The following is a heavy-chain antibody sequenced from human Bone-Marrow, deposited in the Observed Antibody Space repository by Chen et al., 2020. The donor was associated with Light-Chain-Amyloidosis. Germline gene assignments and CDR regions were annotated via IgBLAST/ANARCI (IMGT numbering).Heavy chain of an antibody. CDR3: SIRIAVPGANEET. CDR1: DGSINSGYYY. CDR2: IYYSGAA. D-gene: IGHD6-19*01. J-gene: IGHJ5*02. Sequence: QLQLQESGPGLVKPSETLSLTCTVSDGSINSGYYYWGWLRQSPGKGLEWIGSIYYSGAAFYNPSLRSRVTISLDTSKNLLSLRLTSVTAADTAVYYCSIRIAVPGANEETWGQGTLVTVSS. V-gene: IGHV4-39*02.